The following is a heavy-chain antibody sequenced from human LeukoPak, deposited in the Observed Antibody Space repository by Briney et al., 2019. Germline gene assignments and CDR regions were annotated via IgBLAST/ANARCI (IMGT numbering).Heavy chain of an antibody. D-gene: IGHD3-10*01. V-gene: IGHV1-2*02. CDR2: INPNSGGT. Sequence: ASVKVSCKASGYTFNGYYKHWVRQAPGQGLAWMGWINPNSGGTNYAQKFQGRVTITRDTSISTAYMELSRLRSDDTAMYYCARDGLLWFGELLEVFDYWGQGTLVTVSS. CDR3: ARDGLLWFGELLEVFDY. J-gene: IGHJ4*02. CDR1: GYTFNGYY.